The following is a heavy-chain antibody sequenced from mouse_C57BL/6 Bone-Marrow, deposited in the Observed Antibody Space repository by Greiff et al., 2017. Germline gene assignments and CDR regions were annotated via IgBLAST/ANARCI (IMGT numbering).Heavy chain of an antibody. CDR1: GYTFTTYP. V-gene: IGHV1-47*01. CDR2: FHPYNDDT. J-gene: IGHJ4*01. D-gene: IGHD1-1*01. CDR3: ARGGYYCSSLYAIDY. Sequence: QVQLQQSGAELVKPGASVKMSCKASGYTFTTYPIEWMKQNHGQSLEWIGNFHPYNDDTTYNEKFKGKATLTVEKSSSTVYLELSRLTSDDSAVYNGARGGYYCSSLYAIDYWGQGTSVTVSS.